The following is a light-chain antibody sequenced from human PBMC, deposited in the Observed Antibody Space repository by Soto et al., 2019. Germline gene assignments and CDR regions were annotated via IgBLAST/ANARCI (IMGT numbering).Light chain of an antibody. J-gene: IGKJ2*01. Sequence: EIVMTQSPATLSVSPGERATLSCRASQSVSNKLAWYQQKPGQAPRLLIYGASTRATGIPARFSGSGSGTEFTLTISSLQSEDFAVYYCQQYNNWPYTFGQGTKLEIK. CDR2: GAS. CDR3: QQYNNWPYT. CDR1: QSVSNK. V-gene: IGKV3-15*01.